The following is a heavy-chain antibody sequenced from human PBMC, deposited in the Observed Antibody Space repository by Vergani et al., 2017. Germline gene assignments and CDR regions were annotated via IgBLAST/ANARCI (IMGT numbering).Heavy chain of an antibody. D-gene: IGHD3-16*01. CDR1: GYSISSGYY. CDR3: GSLLTGGIDY. CDR2: IYHSGTT. Sequence: QVQLQESGPGLVKPSETLSLTCAVSGYSISSGYYWGWIRQPPGKGLEGIGSIYHSGTTSYNASLKSRVTISVDTSKNHFSLQLRSVTAADTAVYYCGSLLTGGIDYWGQGTLVTVSS. V-gene: IGHV4-38-2*01. J-gene: IGHJ4*02.